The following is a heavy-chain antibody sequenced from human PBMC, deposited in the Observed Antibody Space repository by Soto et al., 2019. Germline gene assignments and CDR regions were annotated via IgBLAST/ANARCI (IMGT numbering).Heavy chain of an antibody. CDR2: ISGSGGST. D-gene: IGHD3-10*01. J-gene: IGHJ4*02. CDR3: ATAIYYGSGSYYFDY. Sequence: EVQLLESGGGLVQPGGSLRLSCAASGFTFSSYAMSWVRQAPGKGLEWVSAISGSGGSTYYADSVKGRFTISRDNSKNTLYLQMNSLRAEDTAVYYCATAIYYGSGSYYFDYWGQGTLVTVSS. V-gene: IGHV3-23*01. CDR1: GFTFSSYA.